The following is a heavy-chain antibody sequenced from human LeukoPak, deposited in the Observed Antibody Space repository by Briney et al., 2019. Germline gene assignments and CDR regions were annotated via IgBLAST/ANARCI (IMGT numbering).Heavy chain of an antibody. J-gene: IGHJ6*02. CDR1: GGSISSYY. V-gene: IGHV4-59*08. D-gene: IGHD5/OR15-5a*01. Sequence: SETLSLTCTVSGGSISSYYWSWIRQPPGKGLEWIGYIYYSGSTDYNPSLKSRVTISVDTSKNQFSLKLSPVTAADTAVYYCARHGPLYEYFYYNMDVWGQGTTVTVSS. CDR3: ARHGPLYEYFYYNMDV. CDR2: IYYSGST.